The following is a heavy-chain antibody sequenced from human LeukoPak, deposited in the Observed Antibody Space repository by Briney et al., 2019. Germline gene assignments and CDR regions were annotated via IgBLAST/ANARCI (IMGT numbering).Heavy chain of an antibody. CDR1: GGSISNFY. Sequence: PSETLSLTCTVSGGSISNFYWNWIRQPPGKGLEWIGYIYYSGSTNYNPSLKSRVTISIDTSKNQFSLKLSSVTAADTAVYYCAREHSSGLYHFDYWGQGTLVTVSS. V-gene: IGHV4-59*01. J-gene: IGHJ4*02. CDR3: AREHSSGLYHFDY. CDR2: IYYSGST. D-gene: IGHD6-19*01.